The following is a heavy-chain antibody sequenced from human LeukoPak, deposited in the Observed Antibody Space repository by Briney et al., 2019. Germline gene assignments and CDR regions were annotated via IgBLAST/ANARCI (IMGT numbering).Heavy chain of an antibody. CDR3: ARDGAVVTGVYSYYGMDV. V-gene: IGHV1-18*01. CDR2: ISAYNGNT. Sequence: ASVKVSRKASVYTFTSYGISWVRQSPGHRLEWMGWISAYNGNTNYAQKLQGRVNMTTDTSTSTAYMELRSLRSDDTAVYYCARDGAVVTGVYSYYGMDVWGQGTTVTVSS. D-gene: IGHD4-23*01. CDR1: VYTFTSYG. J-gene: IGHJ6*02.